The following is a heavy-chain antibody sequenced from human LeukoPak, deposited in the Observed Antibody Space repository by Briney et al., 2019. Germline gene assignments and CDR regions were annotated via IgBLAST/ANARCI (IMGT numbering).Heavy chain of an antibody. CDR2: ISGSDNSM. V-gene: IGHV3-11*04. Sequence: GGSLRLSCAASGFTFSDYYMSWIRQAPGKGLEWLSYISGSDNSMYYADSVKGRFTISRDNAKNSLYLQMNSLRAEDTAVYYCARGPSRDYRVVSYFDYWGQGTLVTVSS. D-gene: IGHD4-11*01. J-gene: IGHJ4*02. CDR3: ARGPSRDYRVVSYFDY. CDR1: GFTFSDYY.